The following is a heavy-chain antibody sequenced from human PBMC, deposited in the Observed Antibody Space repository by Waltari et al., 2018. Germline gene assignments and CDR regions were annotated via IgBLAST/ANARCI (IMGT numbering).Heavy chain of an antibody. D-gene: IGHD3-10*01. CDR1: GFRLSKSW. Sequence: EVQLEESGGGLVQPGGSLTVSCAAPGFRLSKSWLSWVRQAPGKGLEFVANINLDGSEKYYLDSVKGRFTISRDNAKKSLYLQMNSLRAEDTAVYYCARDRDAADYWGQGTRVTVSS. CDR2: INLDGSEK. J-gene: IGHJ4*02. CDR3: ARDRDAADY. V-gene: IGHV3-7*01.